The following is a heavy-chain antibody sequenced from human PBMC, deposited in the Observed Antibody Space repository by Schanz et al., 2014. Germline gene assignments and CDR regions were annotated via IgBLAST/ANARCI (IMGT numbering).Heavy chain of an antibody. D-gene: IGHD6-13*01. CDR2: INPSGGST. CDR1: GYTFTSDS. Sequence: QVQLVQSGAEVKKPGASLKVSCKASGYTFTSDSMHWVRQAPGQGLEWMGMINPSGGSTTYAQKFQGRVTMTRDTSTSTVYMELSSLRSEDTAVYYCARDGVDAAAGGNYWGQGTLVTGSS. J-gene: IGHJ4*02. V-gene: IGHV1-46*03. CDR3: ARDGVDAAAGGNY.